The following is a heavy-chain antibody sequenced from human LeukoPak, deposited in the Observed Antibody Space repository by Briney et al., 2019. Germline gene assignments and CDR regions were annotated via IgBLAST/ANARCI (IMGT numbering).Heavy chain of an antibody. D-gene: IGHD2-2*01. V-gene: IGHV1-2*02. J-gene: IGHJ4*02. CDR2: INPNTCGT. CDR1: GYTFSGNF. CDR3: ARDPPAYPCTTTRCYPEVDY. Sequence: ASVKVSCKASGYTFSGNFIHWVRQAPGLGLEWMGWINPNTCGTNSAEKFQGRVTLTRDTSLTTAYMELTSLRSDDTAVYYCARDPPAYPCTTTRCYPEVDYWGQGTLVTVSS.